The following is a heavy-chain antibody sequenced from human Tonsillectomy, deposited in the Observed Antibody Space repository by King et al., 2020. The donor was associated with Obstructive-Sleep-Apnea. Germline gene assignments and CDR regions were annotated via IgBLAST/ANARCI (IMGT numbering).Heavy chain of an antibody. CDR3: AKDIGTTVTRDY. CDR2: MCSDGIK. D-gene: IGHD4-17*01. Sequence: VQLVEPGGGMVQPGGSLKLSCVTSGFTFSSYAMSWVRQAPGKGLEWVSVMCSDGIKYDQDSVNGRFTISPENAKNTLYLQMNSLRAVDTAVYYCAKDIGTTVTRDYWGQGTLVTVSS. CDR1: GFTFSSYA. J-gene: IGHJ4*02. V-gene: IGHV3-23*04.